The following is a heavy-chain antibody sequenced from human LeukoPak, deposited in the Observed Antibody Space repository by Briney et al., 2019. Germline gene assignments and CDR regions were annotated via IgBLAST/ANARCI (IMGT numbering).Heavy chain of an antibody. CDR3: ARSRDDFWSGYSNYYYGMDV. CDR1: GFTFSSYS. CDR2: ISSSSSTI. D-gene: IGHD3-3*01. Sequence: GGSLRLSCAASGFTFSSYSMNWVRQAPGKGLEWVSYISSSSSTIYYADSVKGRFTISRDNAKNSLHLQMNSLRAEDTAVYYCARSRDDFWSGYSNYYYGMDVWGQGTTVTVSS. V-gene: IGHV3-48*01. J-gene: IGHJ6*02.